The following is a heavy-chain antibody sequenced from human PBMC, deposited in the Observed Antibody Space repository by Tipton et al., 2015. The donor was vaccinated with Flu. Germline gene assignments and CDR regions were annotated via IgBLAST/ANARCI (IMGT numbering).Heavy chain of an antibody. CDR2: IFYSGDT. CDR3: ARDTREGSSANNWFDP. Sequence: TLSLTCSVSDGSISRSGYHWSWIRQQPGKGLEWVGYIFYSGDTQYNPSLKSRVFMSLDTSKSQLSLRLSSVTVADTAVYYCARDTREGSSANNWFDPWGQGILVTVSS. CDR1: DGSISRSGYH. V-gene: IGHV4-31*03. D-gene: IGHD6-6*01. J-gene: IGHJ5*02.